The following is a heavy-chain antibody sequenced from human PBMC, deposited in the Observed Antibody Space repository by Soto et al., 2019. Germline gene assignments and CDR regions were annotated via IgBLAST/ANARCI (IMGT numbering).Heavy chain of an antibody. CDR2: IKQDGSEK. CDR1: GFTFSSYW. J-gene: IGHJ4*02. D-gene: IGHD4-17*01. CDR3: ARDIHGDYGTTKVFDY. V-gene: IGHV3-7*04. Sequence: EVQLVESGGGLVQPGGSLRLSCAASGFTFSSYWMSWVRQAPGKGLEWVANIKQDGSEKYYVDSVKGRFTISRDNAKNSLYLQMNSLRAEDTAVYYCARDIHGDYGTTKVFDYWGQGTLVTVSS.